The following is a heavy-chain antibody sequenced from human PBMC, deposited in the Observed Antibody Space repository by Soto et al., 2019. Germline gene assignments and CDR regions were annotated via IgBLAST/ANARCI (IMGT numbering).Heavy chain of an antibody. CDR3: ARGPSGDKVDS. CDR1: GGSISTVDYW. D-gene: IGHD7-27*01. Sequence: QVQLQESGPGLVKPSQTLSLTCTVSGGSISTVDYWWSWIRQSPDMGLEWIGHIYDGGRTYNNPSLERRVTMSVDTSESQLSLTLSSVSAADTAVYYCARGPSGDKVDSWGQGTLVTVSS. CDR2: IYDGGRT. V-gene: IGHV4-30-4*01. J-gene: IGHJ4*02.